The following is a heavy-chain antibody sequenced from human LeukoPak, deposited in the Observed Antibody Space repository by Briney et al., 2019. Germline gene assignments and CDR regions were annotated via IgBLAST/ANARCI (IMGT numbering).Heavy chain of an antibody. CDR2: ISGSGGST. D-gene: IGHD5-12*01. CDR3: AKSGGRGYSGYEDYFDY. J-gene: IGHJ4*02. V-gene: IGHV3-23*01. CDR1: GFTFSSYA. Sequence: PGGSLRLSCAASGFTFSSYAMSWVRQAPGKGLEWVSAISGSGGSTYYADSVKGRFTISRDNSKNTLYLQMNSLRAEDTAVYYCAKSGGRGYSGYEDYFDYWGQGTLVTVSS.